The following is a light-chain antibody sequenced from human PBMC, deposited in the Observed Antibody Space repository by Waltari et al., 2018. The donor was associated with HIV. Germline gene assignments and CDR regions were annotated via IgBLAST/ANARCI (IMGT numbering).Light chain of an antibody. Sequence: QSVLTQPPSASGTPGQRVTISCSGSSSNIGRWTGHWYQQLPGAAPKLLIYSHNERPSGVPDRFSGSKSGTSASLAISGLQSEDEADYYCVAWDSSLNGYVFGTGTKVTVL. CDR1: SSNIGRWT. CDR3: VAWDSSLNGYV. V-gene: IGLV1-44*01. CDR2: SHN. J-gene: IGLJ1*01.